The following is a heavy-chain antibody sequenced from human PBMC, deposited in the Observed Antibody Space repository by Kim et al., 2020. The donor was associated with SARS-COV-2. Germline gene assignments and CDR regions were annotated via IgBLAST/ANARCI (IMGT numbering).Heavy chain of an antibody. D-gene: IGHD3-10*01. CDR2: ISGSGGST. V-gene: IGHV3-23*01. CDR3: AKGSGLWFGDSSEYFDL. CDR1: GFTFSSYA. J-gene: IGHJ2*01. Sequence: GGSLRLSCAASGFTFSSYAMSWVRQAPGKGLEWVSAISGSGGSTYYADSVKGRFTISRDNSKNTLYLQMNSLRAEDTAVYYCAKGSGLWFGDSSEYFDLWGRGTLVTVSS.